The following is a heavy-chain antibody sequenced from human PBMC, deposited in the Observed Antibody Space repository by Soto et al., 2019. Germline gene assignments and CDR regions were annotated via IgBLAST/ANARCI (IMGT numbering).Heavy chain of an antibody. D-gene: IGHD3-3*01. V-gene: IGHV1-2*02. CDR2: INPNSGGT. CDR1: GYTFTGYY. CDR3: ARYPIFGVVITRHYYYYGIHA. J-gene: IGHJ6*02. Sequence: ASVKVSCKASGYTFTGYYMHWVRQAPGQGLEWMGWINPNSGGTNYAQKFQGRVTMTRDTSISTAYMELSRLRSDDTAVYYCARYPIFGVVITRHYYYYGIHAWGHGTTVTASS.